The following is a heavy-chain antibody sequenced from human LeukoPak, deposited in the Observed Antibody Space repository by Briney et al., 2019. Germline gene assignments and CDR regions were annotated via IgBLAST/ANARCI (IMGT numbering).Heavy chain of an antibody. CDR1: GGSFSGYY. CDR3: ARERSYLNWFDP. D-gene: IGHD3-10*01. V-gene: IGHV4-34*01. CDR2: INHSGST. Sequence: SETLSLTCAVYGGSFSGYYWSWIRQPPGKGLEWIGEINHSGSTNYNPSLKSRVTISVDTSKNQFSLKLSSVTAADTAVYYCARERSYLNWFDPWGQGTLVTVSS. J-gene: IGHJ5*02.